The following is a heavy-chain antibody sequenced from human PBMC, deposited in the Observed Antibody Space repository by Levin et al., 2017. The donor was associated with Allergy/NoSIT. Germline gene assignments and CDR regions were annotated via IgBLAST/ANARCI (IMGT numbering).Heavy chain of an antibody. CDR3: ATSLRPREFFFDY. Sequence: SVKVSCKASGGTFSSYAISWVRQAPGQGLEWMGGIIPIFGTANYAQKFQGRVTITADESTSTAYMELSSLRSEDTAVYYCATSLRPREFFFDYWGQGTLVTVSS. CDR1: GGTFSSYA. J-gene: IGHJ4*02. D-gene: IGHD1-14*01. V-gene: IGHV1-69*13. CDR2: IIPIFGTA.